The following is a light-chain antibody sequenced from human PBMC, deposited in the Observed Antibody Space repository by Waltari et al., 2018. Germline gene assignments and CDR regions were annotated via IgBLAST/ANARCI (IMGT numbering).Light chain of an antibody. CDR2: AAS. J-gene: IGKJ2*01. V-gene: IGKV1-39*01. CDR3: QQSFTTPQNT. Sequence: DIQMTQSPSSLSASVGDRVTITCRASQSISIYVNWYQQKPGKAPNLLIYAASSLQSGVPSRFSDSVSGTDFSLTISSLQPGDFATYYCQQSFTTPQNTFGQGTRLEIK. CDR1: QSISIY.